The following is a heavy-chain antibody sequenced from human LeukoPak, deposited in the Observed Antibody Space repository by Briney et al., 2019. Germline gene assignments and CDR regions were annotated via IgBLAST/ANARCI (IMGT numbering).Heavy chain of an antibody. CDR2: IYSGGST. J-gene: IGHJ4*02. D-gene: IGHD3-10*01. V-gene: IGHV3-53*01. Sequence: GGSLRLSCAASGFTVSSNYMSWVRQAPGKGLEWVSVIYSGGSTYYADSVKGRFTISRDNSKNTLYLQMNSLRAGDTAVYYCARKTSGSYLDWGQGTLVTVSS. CDR1: GFTVSSNY. CDR3: ARKTSGSYLD.